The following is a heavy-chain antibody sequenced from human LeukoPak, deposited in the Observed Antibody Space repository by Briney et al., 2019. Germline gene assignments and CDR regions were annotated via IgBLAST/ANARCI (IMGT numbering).Heavy chain of an antibody. D-gene: IGHD3-3*01. CDR3: ARESVYDFWSGYHYFDY. J-gene: IGHJ4*02. CDR2: IYISGST. V-gene: IGHV4-61*02. CDR1: GDSISSGSYS. Sequence: SQTLSLTYTVSGDSISSGSYSWSWIRQPAGKGLEWIGRIYISGSTDYNPSLKSRVTISVDASKKQFSLKLSSVTAADTAVYYCARESVYDFWSGYHYFDYWGQGTLVTVSS.